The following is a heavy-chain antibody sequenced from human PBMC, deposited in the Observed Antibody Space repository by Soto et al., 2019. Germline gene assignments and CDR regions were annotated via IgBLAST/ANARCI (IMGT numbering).Heavy chain of an antibody. Sequence: GASVKVSCKASGGTFSRYAISWVRQAPGQGLEWMGGIIPIFGTANYAQKFQGRVTITADESTSTAYMELSSLRSEDTAVYYCARDISSSWYIRVFVYWGQGTLVTVSS. CDR1: GGTFSRYA. V-gene: IGHV1-69*13. CDR2: IIPIFGTA. J-gene: IGHJ4*02. CDR3: ARDISSSWYIRVFVY. D-gene: IGHD6-13*01.